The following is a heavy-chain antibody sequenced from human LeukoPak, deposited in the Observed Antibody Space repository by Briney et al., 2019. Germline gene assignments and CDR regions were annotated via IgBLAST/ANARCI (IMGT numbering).Heavy chain of an antibody. D-gene: IGHD3-10*01. V-gene: IGHV1-2*02. J-gene: IGHJ5*02. CDR3: ARDRADEYSAGSYVSFDP. CDR2: INPQSGST. CDR1: GYTFTGHF. Sequence: GASVKVSCKASGYTFTGHFIHWVRQAPGQGFEWMGWINPQSGSTSYAQPFQGRVVMTLDTSVNSVYMEMSSLGYDDTATYFCARDRADEYSAGSYVSFDPWGRGTPLTVSS.